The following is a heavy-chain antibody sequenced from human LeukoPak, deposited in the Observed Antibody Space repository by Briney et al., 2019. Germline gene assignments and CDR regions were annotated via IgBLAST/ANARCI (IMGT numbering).Heavy chain of an antibody. V-gene: IGHV4-59*01. D-gene: IGHD1-20*01. CDR3: ARGPRYTWSHRGYYYYMDV. J-gene: IGHJ6*03. CDR2: IYYSGST. CDR1: GGSISSYY. Sequence: PSETLSLTCTVSGGSISSYYWSWIRQPPGKGLEWIGYIYYSGSTNYNPSLKSRVTISVDTSKNQFSLKLSSVTAADTAVYYCARGPRYTWSHRGYYYYMDVWGKGTTVTVSS.